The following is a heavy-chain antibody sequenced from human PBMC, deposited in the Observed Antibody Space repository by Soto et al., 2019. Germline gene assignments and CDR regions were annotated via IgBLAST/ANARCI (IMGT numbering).Heavy chain of an antibody. D-gene: IGHD6-19*01. CDR3: ARATVDGLFAWFDP. V-gene: IGHV1-18*04. CDR1: RYSFTRYV. J-gene: IGHJ5*02. Sequence: ASVHVSRKPCRYSFTRYVISWVRQAPGQGLDWMGWISLYNCNTNYAPNLQGRLTMTTYTSKSTAHMQLTHRRYDDTAVYYCARATVDGLFAWFDPWGQGPLVTVS. CDR2: ISLYNCNT.